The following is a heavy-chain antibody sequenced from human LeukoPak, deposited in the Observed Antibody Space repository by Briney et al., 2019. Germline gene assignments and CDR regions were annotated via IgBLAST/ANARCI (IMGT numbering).Heavy chain of an antibody. CDR3: VKSPLNLGYCSGGSCNYFDY. Sequence: GGSLRLSCVGSGFTFSSCAMIWVLQTPGKGLEWVTVISGTGGTTYDADSVKGRFTISRDNSKNTLYLQMNSLRAEDTAVYYCVKSPLNLGYCSGGSCNYFDYWGQGTLVTVSS. CDR2: ISGTGGTT. V-gene: IGHV3-23*01. D-gene: IGHD2-15*01. J-gene: IGHJ4*02. CDR1: GFTFSSCA.